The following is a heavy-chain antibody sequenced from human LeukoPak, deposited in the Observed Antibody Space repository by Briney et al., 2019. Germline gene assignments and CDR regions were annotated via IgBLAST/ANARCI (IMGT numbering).Heavy chain of an antibody. J-gene: IGHJ6*03. CDR3: AREDTAMVIVYYYYYMDV. CDR1: GFTFSSYW. Sequence: GGSLRLSCAASGFTFSSYWMSWVRQAPGKGLEWVANIKQDGSEKYYVDSVKGRFTISRDNAKNSLYLQMNSLRAEDTAVYYCAREDTAMVIVYYYYYMDVWGKGTTVTVSS. D-gene: IGHD5-18*01. V-gene: IGHV3-7*01. CDR2: IKQDGSEK.